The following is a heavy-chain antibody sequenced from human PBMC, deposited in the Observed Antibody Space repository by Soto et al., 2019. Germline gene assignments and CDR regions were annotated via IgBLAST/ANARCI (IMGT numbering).Heavy chain of an antibody. J-gene: IGHJ4*02. CDR2: IIPILGIA. CDR1: GGTFSSYT. D-gene: IGHD5-18*01. CDR3: AHLYSYGKEVGY. Sequence: GASVKVSCKASGGTFSSYTISWVRQAPGQGLEWMGRIIPILGIANYAQKFQGRVTITADKSTSTAYMELSSLRSEDTAVYYCAHLYSYGKEVGYWGQGTLVTVSS. V-gene: IGHV1-69*02.